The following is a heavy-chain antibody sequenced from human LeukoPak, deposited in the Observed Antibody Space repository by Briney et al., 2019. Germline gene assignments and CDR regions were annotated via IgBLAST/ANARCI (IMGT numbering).Heavy chain of an antibody. CDR3: ARDTWESAAAFDI. V-gene: IGHV3-66*01. J-gene: IGHJ3*02. CDR2: IYSGGST. Sequence: GGSLRLSCAASGFTVSSNYMSWVRQAPGKGLEWVSVIYSGGSTYYADSVKGRFTISRDNSKNTLCLQMNSLRAEDTAVYYCARDTWESAAAFDIWGQGTMVTVSS. CDR1: GFTVSSNY. D-gene: IGHD1-26*01.